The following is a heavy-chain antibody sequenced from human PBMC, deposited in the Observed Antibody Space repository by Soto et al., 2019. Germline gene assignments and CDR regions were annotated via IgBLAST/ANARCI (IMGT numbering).Heavy chain of an antibody. CDR3: ARDRGSSGWDEAFYY. CDR2: ISYDGSNK. CDR1: GFTFSSYA. V-gene: IGHV3-30-3*01. D-gene: IGHD6-19*01. J-gene: IGHJ4*02. Sequence: QVQLVESGGGVVQPGRSLRLSCAASGFTFSSYAMHWVRQAPGKGLEWVAVISYDGSNKYYADSVQGRFTISRDNSKNTLYLQMNSLRSEDTAVYYCARDRGSSGWDEAFYYWGQGTLVTVSA.